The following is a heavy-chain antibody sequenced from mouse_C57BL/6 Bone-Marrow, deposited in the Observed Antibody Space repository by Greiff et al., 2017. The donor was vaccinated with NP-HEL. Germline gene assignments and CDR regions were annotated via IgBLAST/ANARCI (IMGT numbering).Heavy chain of an antibody. Sequence: EVKLMESGGGLVKPGGSLKLSCAASGFTFSDYGMHWVRQAPEKGLEWVAYISSGSSTIYYADTVKGRFTISRDNAKNTLFLQMTSLRSEDTAMYYCARRPYYGRGVDYWGQGTSVTVSS. CDR1: GFTFSDYG. J-gene: IGHJ4*01. V-gene: IGHV5-17*01. CDR3: ARRPYYGRGVDY. CDR2: ISSGSSTI. D-gene: IGHD1-1*01.